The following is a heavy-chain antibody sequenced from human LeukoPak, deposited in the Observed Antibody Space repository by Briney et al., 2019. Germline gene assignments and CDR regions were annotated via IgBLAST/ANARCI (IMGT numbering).Heavy chain of an antibody. CDR2: INPNSGGT. CDR3: ARGNYDILTGYSPPGY. CDR1: GYTFTGYY. Sequence: GASVKVSCKASGYTFTGYYMHWVRQAPGQGLEWMGWINPNSGGTNYAQKFQGWVTMTRDTSISTAYMELSRLRSDGTAVYYCARGNYDILTGYSPPGYWGQGTLVTVSS. V-gene: IGHV1-2*04. J-gene: IGHJ4*02. D-gene: IGHD3-9*01.